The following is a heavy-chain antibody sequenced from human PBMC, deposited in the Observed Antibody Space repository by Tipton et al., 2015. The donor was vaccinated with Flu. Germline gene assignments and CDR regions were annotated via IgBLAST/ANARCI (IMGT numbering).Heavy chain of an antibody. CDR3: ARGRDESLASPFGFDI. J-gene: IGHJ3*02. V-gene: IGHV4-4*02. CDR1: GGSITSNYW. CDR2: IYQSENT. Sequence: SLRLSCAVSGGSITSNYWWNWVRQPPGKGLEWIGEIYQSENTHYNPSLNSRVTMSLDKSKNQFSLKMTSVTAADTAVYYCARGRDESLASPFGFDIWGQGTMVTVSS. D-gene: IGHD3-16*01.